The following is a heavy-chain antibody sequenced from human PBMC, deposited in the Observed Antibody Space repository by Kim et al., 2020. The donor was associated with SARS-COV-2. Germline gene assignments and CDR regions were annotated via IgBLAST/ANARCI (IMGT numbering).Heavy chain of an antibody. D-gene: IGHD3-9*01. J-gene: IGHJ4*02. Sequence: PSRKSRVTISVDTSKNQFSLKLSSVPAADTAVYYCARHLYDILTGYYDYWGQGTLVTVSS. V-gene: IGHV4-39*01. CDR3: ARHLYDILTGYYDY.